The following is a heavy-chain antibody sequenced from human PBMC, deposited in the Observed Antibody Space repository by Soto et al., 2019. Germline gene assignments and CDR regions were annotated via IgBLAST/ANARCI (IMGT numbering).Heavy chain of an antibody. CDR2: ISYDGSKK. D-gene: IGHD2-21*02. CDR1: GFTFSSYG. Sequence: QVQLVESGGGVVQPGRSLRLSCVASGFTFSSYGIHWVRQAPGKGLEWVAVISYDGSKKYYADSAKGRFTISRDNSKNTLYLQMNSLRTEDTAVYYCAKVPHTYCGGDCYAWVNWYFDLWGRGTLVTVSS. V-gene: IGHV3-30*18. J-gene: IGHJ2*01. CDR3: AKVPHTYCGGDCYAWVNWYFDL.